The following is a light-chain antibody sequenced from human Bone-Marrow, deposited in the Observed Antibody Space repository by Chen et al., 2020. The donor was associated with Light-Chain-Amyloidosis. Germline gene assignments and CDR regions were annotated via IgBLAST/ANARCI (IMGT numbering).Light chain of an antibody. J-gene: IGKJ2*01. CDR1: QDSHFF. V-gene: IGKV1-33*01. Sequence: DIQVTQSPSSLSVSVGDRVTVTCQASQDSHFFLNWYQQKEGKPPKLLIYGASNLEPGVPSRFSGSGSGTDFTFTINSLQPEDIATYYCLQYDTVPPKFGQGIRLEIK. CDR2: GAS. CDR3: LQYDTVPPK.